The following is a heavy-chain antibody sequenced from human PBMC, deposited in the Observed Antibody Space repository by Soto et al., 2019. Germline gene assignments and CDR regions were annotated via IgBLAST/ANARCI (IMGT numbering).Heavy chain of an antibody. J-gene: IGHJ4*02. D-gene: IGHD3-10*01. V-gene: IGHV1-69*01. Sequence: QVQLVQSGAEVKKPGSSVKVSCKASGGSFSSDSISWVRQAPGQGLAWMGGIIPILGTTDYARNFQGRLTNTADESTTTAYMELSSLRSEDTAIYYCARGGIEMAYFDYWGQGTLVTVS. CDR3: ARGGIEMAYFDY. CDR1: GGSFSSDS. CDR2: IIPILGTT.